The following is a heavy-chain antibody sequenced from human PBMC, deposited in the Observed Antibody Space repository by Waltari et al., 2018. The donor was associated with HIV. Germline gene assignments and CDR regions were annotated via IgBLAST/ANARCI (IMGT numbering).Heavy chain of an antibody. V-gene: IGHV3-30-3*01. CDR2: ISFDGDNK. CDR3: AREGDCFSNRCSGGLMSY. J-gene: IGHJ4*02. Sequence: QVQMVGPVGAVVTPGGPLNCSCGAYGFTFNTYAIHWVVQAPCKGLEWVALISFDGDNKKYTDSVRGRFTVSRDNSNNTLYLQMNSLRPGDTALYYCAREGDCFSNRCSGGLMSYWGQGTLVSVSS. CDR1: GFTFNTYA. D-gene: IGHD2-2*01.